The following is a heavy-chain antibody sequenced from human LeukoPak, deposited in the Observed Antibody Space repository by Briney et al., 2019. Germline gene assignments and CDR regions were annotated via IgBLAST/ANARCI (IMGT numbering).Heavy chain of an antibody. V-gene: IGHV3-11*04. CDR2: ISSSGSTI. Sequence: LSLTCTVSGGSISSYYWSWIRQAPGKGLEWVSYISSSGSTIYYADSVKGRFTISRDNAKNSLYLQMNSLRAEDTAVYYCASRGIVGATFSYYYMDVWGKGTTVTVSS. CDR1: GGSISSYY. J-gene: IGHJ6*03. CDR3: ASRGIVGATFSYYYMDV. D-gene: IGHD1-26*01.